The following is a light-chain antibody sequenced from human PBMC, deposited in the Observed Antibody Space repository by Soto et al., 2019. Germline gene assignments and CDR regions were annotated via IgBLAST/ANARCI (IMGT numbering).Light chain of an antibody. V-gene: IGKV1D-16*01. Sequence: DIQMTQSPSSGSASVEDRVTITCRASQGISSWLAWYQQKPGKAPKLLIYVAYSLQSGVPSRFSGSGSGTDITLTISRLHPDDFATYYCQQYNTYPWTFGQGTKVDI. CDR3: QQYNTYPWT. CDR1: QGISSW. J-gene: IGKJ1*01. CDR2: VAY.